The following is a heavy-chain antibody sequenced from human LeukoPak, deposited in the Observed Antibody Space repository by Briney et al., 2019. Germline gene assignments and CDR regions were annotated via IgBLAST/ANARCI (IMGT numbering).Heavy chain of an antibody. D-gene: IGHD2-15*01. CDR2: INHSGST. CDR1: GGSFSGYY. J-gene: IGHJ5*02. Sequence: SETLSLTCAVYGGSFSGYYWSCIRQPPGKGLEWIGEINHSGSTNYNPSIKSRVTISVDTSKNQFSLKLSSVTAADTAVYYCARGASVAATLRWFDPWGQGTLVTVSS. V-gene: IGHV4-34*01. CDR3: ARGASVAATLRWFDP.